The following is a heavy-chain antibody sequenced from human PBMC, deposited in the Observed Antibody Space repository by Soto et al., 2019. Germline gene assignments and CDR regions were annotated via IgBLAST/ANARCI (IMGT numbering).Heavy chain of an antibody. CDR2: IWYDGSNK. CDR3: ARGRHSSSSWFDP. CDR1: GFTFSSYG. J-gene: IGHJ5*02. V-gene: IGHV3-33*01. D-gene: IGHD6-6*01. Sequence: GGSLRLSCAASGFTFSSYGMHWVRQAPGKGLEWVAVIWYDGSNKYYADSVKGRFTISRDNSKNTLYLQMNSLRAEDTAVYYCARGRHSSSSWFDPWGQGTLVTVSS.